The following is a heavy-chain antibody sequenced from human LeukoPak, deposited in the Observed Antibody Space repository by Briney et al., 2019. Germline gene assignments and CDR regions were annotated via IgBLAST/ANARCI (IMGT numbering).Heavy chain of an antibody. CDR3: ARGKVLAQDAFDI. J-gene: IGHJ3*02. D-gene: IGHD4/OR15-4a*01. CDR2: INPYSGGT. V-gene: IGHV1-2*02. Sequence: GASVKVSCKASGYSFTDYYINWVRQAPGQGLEWMGWINPYSGGTSYAQNFQGRVTMTRDTSINTVYMELSRLRSDDTAIFYCARGKVLAQDAFDIWGQGTVVTVSS. CDR1: GYSFTDYY.